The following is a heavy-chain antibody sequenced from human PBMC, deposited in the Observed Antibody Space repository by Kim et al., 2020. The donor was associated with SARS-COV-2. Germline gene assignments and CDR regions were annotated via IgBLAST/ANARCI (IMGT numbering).Heavy chain of an antibody. D-gene: IGHD4-17*01. CDR3: ARGGDYGYWYFDL. V-gene: IGHV4-59*09. Sequence: YTPSLKSRVTISVDTSKNQFSLKLSSVTAADTAVYYCARGGDYGYWYFDLWGRGTLVTVSS. J-gene: IGHJ2*01.